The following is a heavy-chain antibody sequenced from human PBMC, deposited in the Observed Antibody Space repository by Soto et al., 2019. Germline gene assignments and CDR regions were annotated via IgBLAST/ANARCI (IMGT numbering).Heavy chain of an antibody. CDR1: GFSLTTSGVG. J-gene: IGHJ4*02. V-gene: IGHV2-5*02. CDR2: IYWDDDK. Sequence: QITLNESGPTLVKPTQTLTLTCTFSGFSLTTSGVGVGWIRQPPGKALEWLALIYWDDDKRYSPSLRNRLTITKDTSKNQVVLTMDNMDPVDTATYYCAHRLHGWYSGTYYGYWGQGILVTVSS. CDR3: AHRLHGWYSGTYYGY. D-gene: IGHD1-26*01.